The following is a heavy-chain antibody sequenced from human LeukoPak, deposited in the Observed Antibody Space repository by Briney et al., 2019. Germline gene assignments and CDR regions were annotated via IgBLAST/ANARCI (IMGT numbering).Heavy chain of an antibody. CDR3: ARNIPVTRWGY. CDR2: ISSSSSYI. V-gene: IGHV3-21*01. D-gene: IGHD2-21*01. J-gene: IGHJ4*02. Sequence: GGSLRLSCAASGFTFSSYGMNWVRQAPGKGLEWVSSISSSSSYIYYADSVKGRFTISRDNAKNSLYLQMNSLRAEDTAVYYCARNIPVTRWGYWGQGTLVTVSS. CDR1: GFTFSSYG.